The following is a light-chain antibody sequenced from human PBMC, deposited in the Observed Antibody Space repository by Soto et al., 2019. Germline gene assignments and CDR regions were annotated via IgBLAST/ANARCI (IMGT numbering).Light chain of an antibody. CDR3: QQLNNYPLT. J-gene: IGKJ4*01. CDR2: AAS. Sequence: DIQLTQSPSFLSASVGDRVTITCRASQDITSYLAWYQQKPGKAPKLLIYAASTLQSGVPPRFSGSESGTEFTLTISSLLPEDFATYYCQQLNNYPLTFGGGTKVDIK. CDR1: QDITSY. V-gene: IGKV1-9*01.